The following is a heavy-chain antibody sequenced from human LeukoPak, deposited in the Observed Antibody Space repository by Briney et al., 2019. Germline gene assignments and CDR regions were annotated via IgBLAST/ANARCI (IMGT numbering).Heavy chain of an antibody. CDR2: INPSGGSA. V-gene: IGHV1-46*01. CDR1: GYTFTSYS. Sequence: ASVKVSCKASGYTFTSYSVHWVRQAPGQGLEWMGIINPSGGSASYAQKFQGRVTMTRDTSTSTVYMELSSLRSDDTAVYYCARREYSTSSDHWGQGTLVTVSS. D-gene: IGHD6-6*01. CDR3: ARREYSTSSDH. J-gene: IGHJ4*02.